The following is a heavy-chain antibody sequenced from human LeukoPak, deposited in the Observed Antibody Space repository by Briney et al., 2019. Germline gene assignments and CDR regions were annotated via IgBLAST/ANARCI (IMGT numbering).Heavy chain of an antibody. D-gene: IGHD6-13*01. CDR2: INPNSGGT. CDR1: GYTFTGYY. V-gene: IGHV1-2*02. CDR3: ARADQVGSSWYVDYYYYYMDV. Sequence: ASVKVSCKASGYTFTGYYMHWVRQAPGQGLEWMGWINPNSGGTNYAQKFQGRVTMTRDTSISTAYMELSRLRSDDTAVYYCARADQVGSSWYVDYYYYYMDVWGKGTTVTISS. J-gene: IGHJ6*03.